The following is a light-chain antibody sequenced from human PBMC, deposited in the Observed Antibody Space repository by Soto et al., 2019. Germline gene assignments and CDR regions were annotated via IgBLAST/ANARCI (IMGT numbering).Light chain of an antibody. CDR2: EVT. V-gene: IGLV2-14*01. J-gene: IGLJ2*01. Sequence: QSALTQPASVSGSPGQSITISCTGTSGDVGGYNYVSWYQQHPGKAPKLMIYEVTNRPSGVSNRFSGSKSGNTASLTISGVQAEDEADYYCSSYTTTSSLFGGGTKVTVL. CDR3: SSYTTTSSL. CDR1: SGDVGGYNY.